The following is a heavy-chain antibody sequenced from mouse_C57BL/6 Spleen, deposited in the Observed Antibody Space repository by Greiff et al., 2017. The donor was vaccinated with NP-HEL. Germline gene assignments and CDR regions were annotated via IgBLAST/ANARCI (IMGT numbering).Heavy chain of an antibody. CDR2: IDPSDSYT. CDR3: ARRDSSGFDFDY. CDR1: GYTFTSYW. D-gene: IGHD3-2*02. Sequence: VQLQQPGAELVMPGASVKLSCKASGYTFTSYWMHWVKQRPGQGLEWIGEIDPSDSYTNYNQKFKGKSTLTVDKSSSTAYMQLSSLTSGDSAVYYCARRDSSGFDFDYWGQGTTLTVSS. V-gene: IGHV1-69*01. J-gene: IGHJ2*01.